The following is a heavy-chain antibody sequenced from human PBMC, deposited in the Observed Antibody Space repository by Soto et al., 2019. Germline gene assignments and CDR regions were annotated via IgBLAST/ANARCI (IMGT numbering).Heavy chain of an antibody. J-gene: IGHJ3*01. CDR2: ISHSGTS. V-gene: IGHV4-4*02. CDR1: GGSISSSHW. CDR3: ARVVLTITRGAFDA. Sequence: QVQLQESGPGLVKPSGTLSLTCAVSGGSISSSHWWTWVRQSPGKGLEYIGKISHSGTSNSNPSLKSRVTLSVDKSKNHFSLTLTSVTAADTAVYYCARVVLTITRGAFDAWGQGPLVIVSS. D-gene: IGHD3-9*01.